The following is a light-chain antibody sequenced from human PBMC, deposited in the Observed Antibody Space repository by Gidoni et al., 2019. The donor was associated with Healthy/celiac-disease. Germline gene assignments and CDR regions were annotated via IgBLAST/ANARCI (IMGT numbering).Light chain of an antibody. CDR2: DAS. CDR1: QSVSSY. V-gene: IGKV3-11*02. CDR3: QQRSNWPIT. J-gene: IGKJ5*01. Sequence: EIVLTQSPATLSLSPGERATLPCRASQSVSSYLAWYQQKTGQAPRLLIYDASNRATGIPARFSGSGSGRDFTLTISSLEPEDFAVYYCQQRSNWPITFGQGTRLEIK.